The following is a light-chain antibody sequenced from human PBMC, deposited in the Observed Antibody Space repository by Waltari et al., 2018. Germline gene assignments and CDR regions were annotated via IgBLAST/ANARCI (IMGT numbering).Light chain of an antibody. V-gene: IGKV3-20*01. Sequence: EIVLTQSPGTLSLSPGERATLSCRASQTVGSNYLAWYQQKPGQAPRLLIDRTANRATGIPDRFSGSGSGTDFTLTISRLEPEDFAVYYCQQYAGSPTFGGGTKVDIK. CDR1: QTVGSNY. CDR3: QQYAGSPT. J-gene: IGKJ4*01. CDR2: RTA.